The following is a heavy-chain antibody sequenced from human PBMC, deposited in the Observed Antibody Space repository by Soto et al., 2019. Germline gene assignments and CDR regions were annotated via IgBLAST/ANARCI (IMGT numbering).Heavy chain of an antibody. D-gene: IGHD3-22*01. J-gene: IGHJ4*02. Sequence: ASVKVSCKASGYTFTSYGISWVRQAPGQGLEWMGWISAYNGNTNYAQKLQGRVTMTTDTSTSTAYMELRSLRSDDTAVYYCARETPYYDSSGYYYWGQGTLVTVSS. CDR2: ISAYNGNT. V-gene: IGHV1-18*01. CDR3: ARETPYYDSSGYYY. CDR1: GYTFTSYG.